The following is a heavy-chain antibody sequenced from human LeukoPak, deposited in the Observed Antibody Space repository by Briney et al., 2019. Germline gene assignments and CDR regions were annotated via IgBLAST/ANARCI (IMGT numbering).Heavy chain of an antibody. Sequence: ASVKVSCKASGYTFTSYYMYWVRQAPGQGLEWMGIINPSGGSTSYAQKFQGRVTITRDTSASTAYMELSSLRSEDTAVYYCARDLLAAEGYWGQGTLVTVSS. J-gene: IGHJ4*02. CDR1: GYTFTSYY. D-gene: IGHD6-13*01. CDR2: INPSGGST. CDR3: ARDLLAAEGY. V-gene: IGHV1-46*01.